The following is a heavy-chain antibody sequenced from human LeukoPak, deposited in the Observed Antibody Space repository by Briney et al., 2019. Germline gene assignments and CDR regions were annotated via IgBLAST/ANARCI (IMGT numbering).Heavy chain of an antibody. D-gene: IGHD3-9*01. J-gene: IGHJ5*02. CDR2: ISGSSSYI. CDR3: ARNLNSWFDP. V-gene: IGHV3-21*01. Sequence: PGGSLRLSCAASGFTFSSYNMNWVRQAPGKGLEWVSSISGSSSYIYYADSLKGRFTISRDNAKNSLFLQMNSLRAEDTAVYYCARNLNSWFDPWGQGTLVTVSS. CDR1: GFTFSSYN.